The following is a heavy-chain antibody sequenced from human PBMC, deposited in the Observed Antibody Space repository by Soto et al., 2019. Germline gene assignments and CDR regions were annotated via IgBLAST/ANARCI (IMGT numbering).Heavy chain of an antibody. CDR3: ASLVSPLSCRGESCYRNSYFQH. D-gene: IGHD2-15*01. CDR2: IRNKANSYTT. Sequence: EVQLVESGGGLVQPGGSLRLSCAASGFTFSGYYMDWVRQAPGKGLEWVGRIRNKANSYTTEYAASVKGRFTIARADSTHTLYLKMNSLKTEDTAVYYCASLVSPLSCRGESCYRNSYFQHWGQGTLVTVPS. CDR1: GFTFSGYY. J-gene: IGHJ1*01. V-gene: IGHV3-72*01.